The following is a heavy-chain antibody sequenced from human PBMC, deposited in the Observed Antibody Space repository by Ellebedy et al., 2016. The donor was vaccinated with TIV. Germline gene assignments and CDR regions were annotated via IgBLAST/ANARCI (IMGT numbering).Heavy chain of an antibody. CDR2: IYTSGST. D-gene: IGHD1-26*01. J-gene: IGHJ4*02. CDR1: GGSISSYY. CDR3: ASELPSGSFLN. V-gene: IGHV4-4*07. Sequence: MPGGSLRLSCTVSGGSISSYYWSWIRQPAGKGLEWHWRIYTSGSTNYNPSLQSRVTMSVDTSKHQFSLKLSSVTAADTAVYYCASELPSGSFLNWGQGGLVTVSS.